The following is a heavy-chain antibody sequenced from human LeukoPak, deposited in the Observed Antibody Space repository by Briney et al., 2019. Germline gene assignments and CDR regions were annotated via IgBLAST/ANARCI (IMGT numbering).Heavy chain of an antibody. CDR1: GYSFTSYW. D-gene: IGHD1-1*01. V-gene: IGHV5-51*01. Sequence: GESLKISCKGSGYSFTSYWTGWVRQMPGKGLEWMGIIYPGDSDTRHSPSFQGQVTISADKSISTAYLQWSSLKASDTAMYYCARHERKGTDAFDIWGQGTMVTVSS. CDR2: IYPGDSDT. CDR3: ARHERKGTDAFDI. J-gene: IGHJ3*02.